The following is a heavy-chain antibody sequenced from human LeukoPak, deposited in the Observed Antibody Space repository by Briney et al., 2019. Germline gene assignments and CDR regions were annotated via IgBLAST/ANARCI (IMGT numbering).Heavy chain of an antibody. V-gene: IGHV3-30*02. CDR3: AIDSRGGSGAPYYYGMDV. D-gene: IGHD3-10*01. Sequence: GGSLRLSCAASGFTFSNYGMHWVRQAPGKGLEWVAFIRYDGSNKYYADSVKGRFTISRDNSKNTLYLQMNSLRAEDTAVYYCAIDSRGGSGAPYYYGMDVWGQGTTVTVSS. CDR1: GFTFSNYG. J-gene: IGHJ6*02. CDR2: IRYDGSNK.